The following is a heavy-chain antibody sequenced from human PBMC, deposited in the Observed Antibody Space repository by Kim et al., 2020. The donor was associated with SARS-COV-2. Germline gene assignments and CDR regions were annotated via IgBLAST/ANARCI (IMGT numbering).Heavy chain of an antibody. Sequence: SETLSLTCTVSGGSISSGSYYWSWIRQPAGKGLEWIGRIYTSGSTNYNPSLKSRVTISVDTSKNQFSLKLSSVTAADTAVYYCASFEDPYGDYAWERRDYYGMDVWGQGTTVTVSS. CDR1: GGSISSGSYY. D-gene: IGHD4-17*01. CDR3: ASFEDPYGDYAWERRDYYGMDV. V-gene: IGHV4-61*02. CDR2: IYTSGST. J-gene: IGHJ6*02.